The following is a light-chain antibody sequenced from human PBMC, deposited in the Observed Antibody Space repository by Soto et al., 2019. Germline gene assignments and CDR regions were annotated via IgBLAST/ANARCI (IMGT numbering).Light chain of an antibody. V-gene: IGKV3D-15*01. CDR2: GAS. Sequence: EVVMTQSPATLSVSPGERATLSCRASQSVSSNLAWYQQKPGQAPRLLIYGASTRATGIPARFSGSGSGTEFTLTISSLQSEEFAVYYCQQYNNWRTFGQGTKVE. J-gene: IGKJ1*01. CDR3: QQYNNWRT. CDR1: QSVSSN.